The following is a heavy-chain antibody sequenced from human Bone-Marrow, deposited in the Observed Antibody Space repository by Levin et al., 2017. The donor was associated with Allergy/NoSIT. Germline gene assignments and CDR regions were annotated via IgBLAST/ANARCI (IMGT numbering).Heavy chain of an antibody. D-gene: IGHD4-23*01. CDR1: GYVFATHY. CDR2: IDPSGGAT. Sequence: APVKVSCKTSGYVFATHYMHWVRQAPRQGLEWMGLIDPSGGATTYAQNFQGRVTVTRDASTATVYLELTNLTSEDTGIYYCTRDNRMPVGGTGWFDPWGQGTLVTVCS. J-gene: IGHJ5*02. V-gene: IGHV1-46*03. CDR3: TRDNRMPVGGTGWFDP.